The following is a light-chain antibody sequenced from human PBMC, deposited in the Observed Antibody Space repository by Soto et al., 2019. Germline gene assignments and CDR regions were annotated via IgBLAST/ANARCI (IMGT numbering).Light chain of an antibody. Sequence: EIVLTQSPGTLSLSPGERATLSCRASQSVSSSYLAWYQQKPGQAPRLLIYGASSRATGIPDRFSGSGSGTYFPLTISRLAPEDVAVYYCQHDGSSRTFGQGTKVEIK. J-gene: IGKJ1*01. CDR1: QSVSSSY. V-gene: IGKV3-20*01. CDR2: GAS. CDR3: QHDGSSRT.